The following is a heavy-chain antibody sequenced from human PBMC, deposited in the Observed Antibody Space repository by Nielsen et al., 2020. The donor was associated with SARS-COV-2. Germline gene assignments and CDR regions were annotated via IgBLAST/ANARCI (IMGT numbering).Heavy chain of an antibody. CDR1: GFTFSSYD. CDR3: ASRYCSGGSCYPDAFDI. D-gene: IGHD2-15*01. J-gene: IGHJ3*02. V-gene: IGHV3-13*04. Sequence: GESLKTSCAASGFTFSSYDMHWVRQATGKGLEWVSAIGTAGDTYYPGSVKGRFTISRENAKNSLYLQMNSLRAEDTAVYYCASRYCSGGSCYPDAFDIWGQGTMVTVSS. CDR2: IGTAGDT.